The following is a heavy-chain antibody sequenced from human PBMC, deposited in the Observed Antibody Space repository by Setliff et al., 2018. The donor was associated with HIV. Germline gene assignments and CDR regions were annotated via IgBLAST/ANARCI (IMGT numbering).Heavy chain of an antibody. CDR3: ARDATRGGDMDV. Sequence: PGGSLRLSCTASGFTFGDYAMSWVRQAPGKGLEWVANIKQDGSEKYYVDSVKGRFTISRDNANNSLYLQMNSLRAEDTAVYYCARDATRGGDMDVWGKGITVTVSS. CDR1: GFTFGDYA. V-gene: IGHV3-7*01. J-gene: IGHJ6*03. CDR2: IKQDGSEK. D-gene: IGHD2-15*01.